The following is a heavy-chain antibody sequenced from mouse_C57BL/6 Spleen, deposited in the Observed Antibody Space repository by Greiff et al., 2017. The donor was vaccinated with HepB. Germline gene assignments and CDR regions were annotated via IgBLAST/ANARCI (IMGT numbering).Heavy chain of an antibody. Sequence: VQLVESGTELVKPGASVKLSCKASGYTFTSYWMHWVKQRPGQGLEWIGNINPSNGGTNYNEKFKSKATLTVDKSSSTAYMQLSSLTSEDSAVYYCARGFYYYGSSYVGYFDYWGQGTTLTVSS. CDR3: ARGFYYYGSSYVGYFDY. V-gene: IGHV1-53*01. CDR2: INPSNGGT. J-gene: IGHJ2*01. D-gene: IGHD1-1*01. CDR1: GYTFTSYW.